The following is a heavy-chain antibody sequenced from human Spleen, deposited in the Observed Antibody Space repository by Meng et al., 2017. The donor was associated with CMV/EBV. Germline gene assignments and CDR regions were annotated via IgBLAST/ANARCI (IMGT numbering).Heavy chain of an antibody. V-gene: IGHV1-46*01. J-gene: IGHJ4*02. CDR2: INPSGGST. Sequence: ASVKVSCKASGYTFTSYYMHWVRQAPGQGLEWMGIINPSGGSTSYAQKFQGRVTMTRDTSTSTAYMELRSLRSDDTAVYYCARPMGEMATRIFDYWGQGTLVTVSS. CDR3: ARPMGEMATRIFDY. D-gene: IGHD5-24*01. CDR1: GYTFTSYY.